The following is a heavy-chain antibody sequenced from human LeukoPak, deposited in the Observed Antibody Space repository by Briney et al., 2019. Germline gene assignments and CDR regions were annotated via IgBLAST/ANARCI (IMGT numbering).Heavy chain of an antibody. CDR3: ARDYPKPNYGDQAYYYYYYMDV. D-gene: IGHD4-17*01. J-gene: IGHJ6*03. Sequence: SQTLSLTCAISGDSVSSNSAAWNWIRQSPSRGLEWLGRTYYRSKWYNDYAVSVKGRITINPDTSKNQFSLQLNSVTPEDTAVYYCARDYPKPNYGDQAYYYYYYMDVWGKGTTVTVSS. V-gene: IGHV6-1*01. CDR1: GDSVSSNSAA. CDR2: TYYRSKWYN.